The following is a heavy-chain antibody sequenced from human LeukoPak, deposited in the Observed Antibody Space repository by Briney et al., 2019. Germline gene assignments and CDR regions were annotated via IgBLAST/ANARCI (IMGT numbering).Heavy chain of an antibody. CDR1: GGSISTYY. J-gene: IGHJ5*02. V-gene: IGHV4-4*08. CDR2: ISASGGT. D-gene: IGHD6-19*01. CDR3: ARSPHNSAWYEKWFDP. Sequence: SETLSLTCTVSGGSISTYYWSWIRRSPGKGLGWIADISASGGTNYNPSLESRVTVSIDSSKNQFSLKLSSVTAADTAVFYCARSPHNSAWYEKWFDPWGQGTLVTVSS.